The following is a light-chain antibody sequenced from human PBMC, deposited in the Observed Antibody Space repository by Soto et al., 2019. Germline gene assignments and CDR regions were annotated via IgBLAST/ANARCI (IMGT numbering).Light chain of an antibody. CDR2: RNS. Sequence: QSVLTQPPSASGTPGQGVTISCSGSSSDIGTNYVYWYQRLPGTAPKLLIYRNSQRPSGVPDRFSGSKSGTSASLAISGLRSDDEADYFCAAWDDSLGGHMVFGGGTKPTVL. J-gene: IGLJ2*01. CDR3: AAWDDSLGGHMV. CDR1: SSDIGTNY. V-gene: IGLV1-47*01.